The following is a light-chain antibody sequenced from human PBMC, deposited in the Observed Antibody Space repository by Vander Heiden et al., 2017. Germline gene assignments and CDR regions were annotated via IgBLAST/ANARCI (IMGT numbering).Light chain of an antibody. CDR1: QSVLSSSNNKNY. CDR2: WAS. V-gene: IGKV4-1*01. CDR3: QQYYNIPRT. J-gene: IGKJ1*01. Sequence: IVMTQSPDSLAVALGEEATINCKSSQSVLSSSNNKNYLTWFQQKPGQPPKLLIYWASTRESGVPDRFSGSGSGTDFTLTISSLQAEDVAVYYCQQYYNIPRTFGQGTKVEIK.